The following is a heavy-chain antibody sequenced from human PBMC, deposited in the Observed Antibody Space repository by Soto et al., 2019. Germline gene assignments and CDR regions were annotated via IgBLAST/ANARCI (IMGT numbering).Heavy chain of an antibody. CDR1: GTSISSYY. V-gene: IGHV4-59*01. Sequence: PSETLSLTCTVSGTSISSYYWSWIRQPPGKGLEWIANIHYSGTTNYYPSLASRVTRSVDTSKNQFSLKMTSVTAADRAMYFCARYNSYAIDYWGRGTLVTVSS. CDR2: IHYSGTT. CDR3: ARYNSYAIDY. D-gene: IGHD2-8*01. J-gene: IGHJ4*02.